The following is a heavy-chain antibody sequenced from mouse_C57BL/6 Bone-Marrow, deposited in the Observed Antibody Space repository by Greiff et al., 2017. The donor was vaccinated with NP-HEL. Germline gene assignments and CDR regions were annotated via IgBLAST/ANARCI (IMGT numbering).Heavy chain of an antibody. J-gene: IGHJ4*01. CDR3: AREGGLRRRTYAMDY. Sequence: EVQVVESEGGLVQPGSSLPLSFPASGFTFSDYYMAWVRQVPEKGLELVANINYDGSSPYYRDSLKSRFIISRDNAKNILYLQMRSLKSEDTATYYCAREGGLRRRTYAMDYWGQGTSVTVSS. CDR1: GFTFSDYY. CDR2: INYDGSSP. D-gene: IGHD2-4*01. V-gene: IGHV5-16*01.